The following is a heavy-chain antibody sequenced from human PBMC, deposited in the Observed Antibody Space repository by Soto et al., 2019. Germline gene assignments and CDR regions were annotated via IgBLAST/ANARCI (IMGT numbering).Heavy chain of an antibody. D-gene: IGHD3-22*01. Sequence: SVKVSCKXSGGTFSSYAISWVRQAPGQGLEWMGGIIPIFGTANYAQKFQGRVTITADESTSTAYMELSSLRSEDTAVYYCARGRTMIVVVGAFDIWGQGTMVTVSS. CDR3: ARGRTMIVVVGAFDI. J-gene: IGHJ3*02. CDR1: GGTFSSYA. CDR2: IIPIFGTA. V-gene: IGHV1-69*13.